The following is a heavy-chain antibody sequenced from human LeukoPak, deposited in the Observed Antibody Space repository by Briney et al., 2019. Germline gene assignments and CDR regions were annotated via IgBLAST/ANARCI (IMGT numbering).Heavy chain of an antibody. J-gene: IGHJ4*02. CDR3: ARRPLVYYGSGSYYNSMFDY. CDR1: GVSFSGYY. Sequence: SETLSLTCAIYGVSFSGYYWSWIRQPPGKGLEWIGEINHSGITNYNPSLKSRVTISVDTSKNQFSLKLSSVTAADTAVYYCARRPLVYYGSGSYYNSMFDYWGQGTLVTVSS. D-gene: IGHD3-10*01. CDR2: INHSGIT. V-gene: IGHV4-34*01.